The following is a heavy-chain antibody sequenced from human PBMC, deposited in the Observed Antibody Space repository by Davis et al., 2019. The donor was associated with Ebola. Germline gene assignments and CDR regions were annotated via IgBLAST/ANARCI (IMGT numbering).Heavy chain of an antibody. CDR2: IFPADSDT. D-gene: IGHD4-17*01. CDR1: GYSFTSYW. J-gene: IGHJ4*02. CDR3: ARRSNYGDYSLDY. Sequence: GESLKISCKGSGYSFTSYWIGWLRQMPGKGLEWMGNIFPADSDTRYSPSLQGQVTISADKSITTAYLQWTSLKASDTAIYYCARRSNYGDYSLDYWGQGTLVTVSS. V-gene: IGHV5-51*01.